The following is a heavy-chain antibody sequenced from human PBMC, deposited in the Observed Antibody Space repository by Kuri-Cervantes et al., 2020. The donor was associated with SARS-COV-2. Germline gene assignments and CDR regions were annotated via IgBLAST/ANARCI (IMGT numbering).Heavy chain of an antibody. CDR1: GFTLSSYS. Sequence: GESLKISCAASGFTLSSYSMNWVRQAPGKGLEWVSSISSSSSYIYYADSVKGRFTISRDNAKNSLYLQMNSLRAEDTAVYYCAREGYYDSSGNYAATGMDVWGKGTTVTVSS. D-gene: IGHD3-22*01. CDR2: ISSSSSYI. J-gene: IGHJ6*03. V-gene: IGHV3-21*01. CDR3: AREGYYDSSGNYAATGMDV.